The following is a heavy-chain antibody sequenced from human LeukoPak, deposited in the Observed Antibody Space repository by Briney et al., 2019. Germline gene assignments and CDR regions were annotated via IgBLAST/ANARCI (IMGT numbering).Heavy chain of an antibody. CDR1: GFTLSSYA. Sequence: GGSLRLSCAASGFTLSSYAMSWVRQAPGKGLEWVSAISGSGGSTFYADSVKGRFTISRDNSKNTLYLQMNSLTDEDTAVYYCAKVPAIVTAERRDYWGQGTLVTVSS. V-gene: IGHV3-23*01. CDR2: ISGSGGST. CDR3: AKVPAIVTAERRDY. J-gene: IGHJ4*02. D-gene: IGHD1-1*01.